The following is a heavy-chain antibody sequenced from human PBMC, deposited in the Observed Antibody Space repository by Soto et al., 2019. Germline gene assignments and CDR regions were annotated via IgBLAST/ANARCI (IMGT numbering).Heavy chain of an antibody. D-gene: IGHD3-10*01. CDR2: MDYSGST. V-gene: IGHV4-61*01. CDR3: ARAGTRVIEY. Sequence: PSETLSLTSTVSGGSVSSGSQYWSWIRQPPGKGLEWIGYMDYSGSTNYNPPLKSRVTISVDTSKNQFSLKLSSVTAADTAVYYCARAGTRVIEYWGQGTLVTVSS. J-gene: IGHJ4*02. CDR1: GGSVSSGSQY.